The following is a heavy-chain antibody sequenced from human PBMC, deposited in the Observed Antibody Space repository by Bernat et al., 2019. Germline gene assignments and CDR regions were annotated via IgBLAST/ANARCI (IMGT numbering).Heavy chain of an antibody. V-gene: IGHV4-39*01. CDR2: IYYSGST. CDR3: ASRKAAAGVDY. D-gene: IGHD6-13*01. CDR1: GGSISSSSYY. Sequence: QLQLQESGPGLVKPSETLSLTCTVSGGSISSSSYYWGWIRQPPGKGLEWIGSIYYSGSTYYNPSLKSRVTISVDTSKNQFSLKLGSVTAADTAVYYCASRKAAAGVDYWGQGTLVTVSS. J-gene: IGHJ4*02.